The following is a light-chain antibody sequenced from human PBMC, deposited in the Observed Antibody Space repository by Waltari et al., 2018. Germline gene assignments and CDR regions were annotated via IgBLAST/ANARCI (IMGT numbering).Light chain of an antibody. Sequence: RASLSPSPGASASPTGPLRSAIILAPSKIYGNHQRPGSSPQFLLRHRSDSDIKQGSGVPSRFSGSKDASANAGILLISGLQSEDEADYYCMILHNNAVVFGGGTKLTVL. V-gene: IGLV5-45*01. CDR3: MILHNNAVV. J-gene: IGLJ3*02. CDR2: HRSDSDI. CDR1: SAIILAPSK.